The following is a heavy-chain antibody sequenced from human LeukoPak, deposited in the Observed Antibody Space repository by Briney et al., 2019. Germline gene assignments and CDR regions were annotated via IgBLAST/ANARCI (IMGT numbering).Heavy chain of an antibody. CDR1: GFTFSSYW. J-gene: IGHJ4*02. Sequence: GGSLRLSCAAAGFTFSSYWMNWVRQAQGKGLEWVANIKQDGSEKYYVDSLKGRSTISRDNAKSSLYLRMNSLRAEDTAVYYCATSRTLDHWGQGTLVIVSS. CDR3: ATSRTLDH. CDR2: IKQDGSEK. V-gene: IGHV3-7*05.